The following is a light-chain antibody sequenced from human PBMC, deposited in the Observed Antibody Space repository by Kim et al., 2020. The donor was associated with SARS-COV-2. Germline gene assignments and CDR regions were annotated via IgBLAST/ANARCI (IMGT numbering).Light chain of an antibody. Sequence: YEPTQPPSVSVAPGQTARITCGGNNIGGHSVHWYQQKPGQAPVLVIYYDSDRPSGIPERFSGSKAATTATLTISRVEAGDEADYYCQVWDTDTDDYVFGT. J-gene: IGLJ1*01. CDR2: YDS. CDR1: NIGGHS. V-gene: IGLV3-21*01. CDR3: QVWDTDTDDYV.